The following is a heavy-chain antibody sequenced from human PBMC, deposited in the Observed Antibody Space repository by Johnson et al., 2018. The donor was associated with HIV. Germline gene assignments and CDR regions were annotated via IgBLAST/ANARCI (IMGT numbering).Heavy chain of an antibody. Sequence: QVQLVESGGGLVKPGGSLRLSCAASGFTFSDYYMSWIRQAPGKGLEWVSAISGSGGSTYYADSVKGRFTISRENAKNSLYLQMNSLRVGDTAVYYCATGVGATIWEDAFDMWGQGTMVTVSS. J-gene: IGHJ3*02. CDR2: ISGSGGST. D-gene: IGHD1-26*01. CDR3: ATGVGATIWEDAFDM. CDR1: GFTFSDYY. V-gene: IGHV3-11*04.